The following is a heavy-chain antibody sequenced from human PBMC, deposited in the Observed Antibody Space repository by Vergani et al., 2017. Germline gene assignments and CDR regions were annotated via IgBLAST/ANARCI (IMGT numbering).Heavy chain of an antibody. CDR2: INPSGGST. D-gene: IGHD6-13*01. J-gene: IGHJ6*03. V-gene: IGHV1-46*01. CDR1: GYTFTSYY. Sequence: QVQLVQSGAEVKKPGASVKVSCKASGYTFTSYYMHWVRQAPGQGLEWMGIINPSGGSTSYAQKFQGRVTITADESTSTAYMELSSLRSEDTAVYYCARGGYSSSWYGYYYYYMDVWGKGTTVTVSS. CDR3: ARGGYSSSWYGYYYYYMDV.